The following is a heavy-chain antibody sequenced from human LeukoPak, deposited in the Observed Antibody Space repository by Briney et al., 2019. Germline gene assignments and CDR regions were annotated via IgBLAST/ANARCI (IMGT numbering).Heavy chain of an antibody. J-gene: IGHJ6*04. V-gene: IGHV3-7*03. CDR3: ARKAYGLDV. CDR2: IKQDGSEK. Sequence: GGSLRLSCAPSGFTFSSYWMSWVRQAPGKGLEWVANIKQDGSEKYYVDFVKGRFTISRDNAKNSLYLQMNSLRAEDTAVYYCARKAYGLDVWGKGTTVTASS. CDR1: GFTFSSYW.